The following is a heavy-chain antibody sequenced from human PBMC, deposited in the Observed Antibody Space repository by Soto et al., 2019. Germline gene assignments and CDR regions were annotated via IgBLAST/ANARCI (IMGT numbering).Heavy chain of an antibody. V-gene: IGHV1-18*04. J-gene: IGHJ4*02. CDR3: ARAGTIFGVVMYFDY. CDR2: ISGYNGNT. D-gene: IGHD3-3*01. CDR1: GYTFTSYG. Sequence: QVQLVQSGAEVKKPGASVKVSCKASGYTFTSYGISWVRQAPGQGLEWMGWISGYNGNTNYAQQLQGRVTMTTDTSTSTAYMELRSLRSYDTAVYYCARAGTIFGVVMYFDYWGQGTLVTVSS.